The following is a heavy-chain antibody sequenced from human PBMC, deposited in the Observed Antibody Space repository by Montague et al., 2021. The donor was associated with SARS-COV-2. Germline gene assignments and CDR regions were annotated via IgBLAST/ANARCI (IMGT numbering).Heavy chain of an antibody. CDR3: ARGRQHINMVVVVVTSGEYYFDF. J-gene: IGHJ4*02. D-gene: IGHD3-22*01. CDR1: DGSFSDYS. V-gene: IGHV4-34*01. Sequence: SETLSLTCAVYDGSFSDYSWTWIRQPPGKGLEWIGEINHRGSTNYNPSLKSRVTISVDTSKNQFSLKMTSVTAADTAVYYCARGRQHINMVVVVVTSGEYYFDFWGQGTLVAVSS. CDR2: INHRGST.